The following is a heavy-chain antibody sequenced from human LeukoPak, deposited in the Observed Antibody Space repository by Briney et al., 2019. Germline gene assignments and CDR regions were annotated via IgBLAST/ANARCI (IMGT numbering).Heavy chain of an antibody. Sequence: ASVKVSCKVSGYTLTELSMHWVRQAPGKGLEWMGGFDPEDGETIYAQKFQGRVTMTEDTFTDTAYMELSSLRSEDTAVYYCATHPRFVSPSPGDYWGQGTLVTVSS. CDR1: GYTLTELS. J-gene: IGHJ4*02. CDR2: FDPEDGET. V-gene: IGHV1-24*01. CDR3: ATHPRFVSPSPGDY. D-gene: IGHD1-1*01.